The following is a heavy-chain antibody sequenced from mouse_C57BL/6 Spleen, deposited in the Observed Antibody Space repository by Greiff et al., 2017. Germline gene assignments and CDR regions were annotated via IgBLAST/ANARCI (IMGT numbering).Heavy chain of an antibody. V-gene: IGHV2-4*01. CDR3: AKTHYYGSSHYYAMDY. Sequence: VKLVESGPGLVQPSQSLSITCTVSGFSLTSYGVHWVRQPPGKGLEWLGVIWSGGSTDYNAAFISRLSISKDNSKSQVFFKMNSLQADDTAIYYCAKTHYYGSSHYYAMDYWGQGTSVTVSS. D-gene: IGHD1-1*01. CDR2: IWSGGST. CDR1: GFSLTSYG. J-gene: IGHJ4*01.